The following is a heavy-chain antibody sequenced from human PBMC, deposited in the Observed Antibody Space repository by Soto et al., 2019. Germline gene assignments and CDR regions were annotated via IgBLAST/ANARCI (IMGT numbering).Heavy chain of an antibody. V-gene: IGHV4-34*01. CDR2: INHSGST. Sequence: SETLSLTCAVYGGSFSGYYWSWIRQPPGKGLEWIGEINHSGSTNYNPSLKSRVTISEDTSKNQFPLKLSSVTAADTAVFYCARVFGVYDFWSGPTRYYYGMDVWGQGTTVTVSS. D-gene: IGHD3-3*01. J-gene: IGHJ6*02. CDR1: GGSFSGYY. CDR3: ARVFGVYDFWSGPTRYYYGMDV.